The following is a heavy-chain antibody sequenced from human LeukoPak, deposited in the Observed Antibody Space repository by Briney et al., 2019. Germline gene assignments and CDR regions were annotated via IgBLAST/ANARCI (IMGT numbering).Heavy chain of an antibody. Sequence: ASVKVSCKASGYTFTSYDINWVRQAIGQGLEWMGWMNPNSGRTGYAQNFQGRITITRNTSISTAYMELSSLRSEDTAVYYCTRETSSRYFDYWGQGTLVTVSS. CDR3: TRETSSRYFDY. CDR1: GYTFTSYD. V-gene: IGHV1-8*03. J-gene: IGHJ4*02. CDR2: MNPNSGRT.